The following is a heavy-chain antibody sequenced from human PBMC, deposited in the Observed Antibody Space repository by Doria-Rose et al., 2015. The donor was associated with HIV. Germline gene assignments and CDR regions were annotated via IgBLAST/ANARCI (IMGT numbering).Heavy chain of an antibody. CDR2: TFSDDER. CDR1: GVSLSSPGMG. V-gene: IGHV2-26*01. Sequence: QVQLVQSGPVLVKPTETLTLTCTVSGVSLSSPGMGVSWIRQPPGKALEWLSNTFSDDERYYKTSLKSRLTISRGTSKSQVVLTMTDMDPVDTATYYCARIKSSRWYHKYYFDFWGQGTLVIVSA. CDR3: ARIKSSRWYHKYYFDF. J-gene: IGHJ4*02. D-gene: IGHD6-13*01.